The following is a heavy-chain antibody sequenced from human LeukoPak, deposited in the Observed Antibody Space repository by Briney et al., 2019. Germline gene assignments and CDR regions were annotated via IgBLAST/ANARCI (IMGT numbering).Heavy chain of an antibody. CDR3: AAQGDGYNSAFDY. CDR1: GLTVSSNC. Sequence: PGGPLRLSCAASGLTVSSNCMNWVRQAPGKGLEGVSSITSSSSYIYFADSVKGRFTISRDNAKNSMYLQMNSLGVEDTAVYFCAAQGDGYNSAFDYWGQGTLVTVSS. CDR2: ITSSSSYI. D-gene: IGHD5-24*01. J-gene: IGHJ4*02. V-gene: IGHV3-21*01.